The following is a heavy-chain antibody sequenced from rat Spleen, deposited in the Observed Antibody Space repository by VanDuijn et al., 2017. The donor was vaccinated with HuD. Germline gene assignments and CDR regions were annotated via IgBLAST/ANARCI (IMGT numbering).Heavy chain of an antibody. V-gene: IGHV5-31*01. CDR2: INTDGDNT. CDR3: TSSAGH. CDR1: GFTFNIYW. Sequence: EVQLVESGGGLVQPGRSLKLSCVASGFTFNIYWMTWIRQAPGKGLEWISSINTDGDNTYYRDSVKGRFTISRDNAKSSLYLQMNSLRSEDTATYYCTSSAGHWGQGVMVTVSS. J-gene: IGHJ2*01. D-gene: IGHD3-2*01.